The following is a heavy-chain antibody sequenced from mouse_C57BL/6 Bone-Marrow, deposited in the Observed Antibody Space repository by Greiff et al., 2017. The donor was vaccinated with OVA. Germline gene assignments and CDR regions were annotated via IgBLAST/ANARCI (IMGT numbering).Heavy chain of an antibody. CDR3: ARYRARWLLSYCDY. CDR2: IDPSDSYT. CDR1: GYTFTSYW. J-gene: IGHJ2*01. Sequence: QVQLQQSGAELVMPGASVKLSCKASGYTFTSYWMHWVKQRPGQGLEWIGEIDPSDSYTNYNQKFKGKSTLTVDKSSSTAYMQLSSLTSEDSAVYYCARYRARWLLSYCDYWGQGTTLTVSS. V-gene: IGHV1-69*01. D-gene: IGHD2-3*01.